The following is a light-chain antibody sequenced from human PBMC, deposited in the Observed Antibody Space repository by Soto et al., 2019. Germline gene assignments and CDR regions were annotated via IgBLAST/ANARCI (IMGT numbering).Light chain of an antibody. J-gene: IGLJ3*02. V-gene: IGLV2-14*01. CDR3: SSYTSTSTWV. CDR2: EVN. Sequence: QSALTQPASVSGSPGQSITISCTGTSNDVGGYNYVSWYQQHPGKAPKLMIYEVNNRPSGVSNRFSGSKSGNTASLTISGRQAEDEADYYCSSYTSTSTWVFGGGTKLTVL. CDR1: SNDVGGYNY.